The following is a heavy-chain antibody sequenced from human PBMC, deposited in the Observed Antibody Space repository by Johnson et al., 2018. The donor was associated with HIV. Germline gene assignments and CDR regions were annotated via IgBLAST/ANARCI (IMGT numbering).Heavy chain of an antibody. CDR1: GFTFSSYW. Sequence: VQLVESGGGVVQPGGSLRLSCAASGFTFSSYWMSWVRQAPGKGLEWVANIKQDGSEKYYVDSVKGRFTISRANAKNSLYLQMNSLRAEDTAVYYCARFGMGSSGDAFDIWGQGTMVTVSS. CDR3: ARFGMGSSGDAFDI. D-gene: IGHD6-25*01. J-gene: IGHJ3*02. V-gene: IGHV3-7*01. CDR2: IKQDGSEK.